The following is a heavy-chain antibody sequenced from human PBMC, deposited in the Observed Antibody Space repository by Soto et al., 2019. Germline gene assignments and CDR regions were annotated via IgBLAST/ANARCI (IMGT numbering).Heavy chain of an antibody. V-gene: IGHV4-30-2*01. Sequence: PSETLSLTCAVSGGSISSGGYPWSWIRQPPGKVLEWIGYIYHSGNTYYNPSLKSRVTISVDRSKNQFSLNLTSVTAADTAMYYCARGDYGPYYFDYWGQGTLVTVSS. CDR2: IYHSGNT. CDR1: GGSISSGGYP. D-gene: IGHD4-17*01. CDR3: ARGDYGPYYFDY. J-gene: IGHJ4*02.